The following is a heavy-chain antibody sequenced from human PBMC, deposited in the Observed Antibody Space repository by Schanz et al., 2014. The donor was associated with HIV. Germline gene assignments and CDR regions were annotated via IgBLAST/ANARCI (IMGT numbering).Heavy chain of an antibody. J-gene: IGHJ6*02. V-gene: IGHV1-69*01. CDR1: GGTVNRYA. D-gene: IGHD6-13*01. CDR2: IIPIFATP. Sequence: QVQLVQSGAEVKKPGSSVKVSCRASGGTVNRYAISWVRQAPGQGLEWMGGIIPIFATPNYAQKFQGRVTITADESTSTAYMELSSLRSDDTAMYYCARRELGAPRYRSWAGEAHYYGMDVWGQGTTVTVSS. CDR3: ARRELGAPRYRSWAGEAHYYGMDV.